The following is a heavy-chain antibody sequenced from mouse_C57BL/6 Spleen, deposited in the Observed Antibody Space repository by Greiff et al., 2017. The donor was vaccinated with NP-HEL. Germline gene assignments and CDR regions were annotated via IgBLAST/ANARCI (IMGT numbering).Heavy chain of an antibody. CDR1: GYTFTSYW. Sequence: QVQLKQPGAELVRPGSSVKLSCKASGYTFTSYWMHWVKQRPVQGLEWIGNIDPSDSDTHYNQKFKDKATLTVDKSSSTAYMQLSSLTSEDSAVYYCARYDGYPHWYFDVWGTGTTVTVSS. D-gene: IGHD2-3*01. CDR2: IDPSDSDT. J-gene: IGHJ1*03. CDR3: ARYDGYPHWYFDV. V-gene: IGHV1-52*01.